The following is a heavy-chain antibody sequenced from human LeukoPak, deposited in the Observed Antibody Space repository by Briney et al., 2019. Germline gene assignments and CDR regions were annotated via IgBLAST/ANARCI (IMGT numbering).Heavy chain of an antibody. CDR3: ARHPFATPFDY. J-gene: IGHJ4*02. Sequence: PSETLSLTCTVSGGSISDNYWSWIRQPPGKGLEWIGYAYYSGHTNYNSSLKSRVTMSLDTSKSQFSLRLSPVTAADTAVYFCARHPFATPFDYWGPGTLVTVSS. V-gene: IGHV4-59*08. CDR2: AYYSGHT. CDR1: GGSISDNY. D-gene: IGHD2-15*01.